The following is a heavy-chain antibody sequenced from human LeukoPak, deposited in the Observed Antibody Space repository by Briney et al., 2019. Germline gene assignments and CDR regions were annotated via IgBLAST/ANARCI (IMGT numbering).Heavy chain of an antibody. CDR3: AGSFGDVKNF. V-gene: IGHV3-7*01. CDR1: GFTFSNYW. J-gene: IGHJ4*01. D-gene: IGHD3-10*01. Sequence: GGSLRLSCAASGFTFSNYWMSWVRQAPGKGLEWVANIKQDGSEKYYVDSVKGRFTISRDDARNSLSLQMNSLRAEDTAVYYCAGSFGDVKNFWGQGTLVTVSS. CDR2: IKQDGSEK.